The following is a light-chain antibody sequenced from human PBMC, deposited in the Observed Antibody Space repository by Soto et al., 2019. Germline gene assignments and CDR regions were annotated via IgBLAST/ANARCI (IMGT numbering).Light chain of an antibody. CDR3: TSYAGSNIPVV. V-gene: IGLV2-8*01. J-gene: IGLJ2*01. CDR1: SSDVGGYNF. CDR2: EVT. Sequence: QSALTQPPSASGSPGQSVTISCTGTSSDVGGYNFVSWYQQHPGKAPKLMIYEVTKRPSWVPDRFSGSKSGNTASLTVSGLQGEDEADYYCTSYAGSNIPVVFGGGTKLTVL.